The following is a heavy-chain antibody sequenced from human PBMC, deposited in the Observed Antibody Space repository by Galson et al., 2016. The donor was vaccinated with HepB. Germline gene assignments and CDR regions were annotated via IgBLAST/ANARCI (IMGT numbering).Heavy chain of an antibody. CDR1: GFTFRTSS. Sequence: SLRLSCAASGFTFRTSSMGWVRQPPGKGPEWVANINPDGSQTYYVDSVKGRFNISKDNAKNSLYLRMNSLRADDTAVYYCARDPMRFAFDLWGQGTMVTVSS. CDR3: ARDPMRFAFDL. CDR2: INPDGSQT. V-gene: IGHV3-7*01. J-gene: IGHJ3*01.